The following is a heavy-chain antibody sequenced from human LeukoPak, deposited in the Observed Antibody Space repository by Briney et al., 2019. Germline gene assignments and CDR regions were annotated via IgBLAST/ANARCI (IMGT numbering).Heavy chain of an antibody. CDR3: ARHGYSGGLYYFDY. CDR2: IYYSGTT. CDR1: RGSLSSSSYY. V-gene: IGHV4-39*01. J-gene: IGHJ4*02. Sequence: TPETLSLTCAVSRGSLSSSSYYCGWIRQPPGKGLEWIGSIYYSGTTYYNPSLKSRVTISVDTSKNQFSLKLSSVTAADTAVYYCARHGYSGGLYYFDYWGQGTLVTVSS. D-gene: IGHD6-19*01.